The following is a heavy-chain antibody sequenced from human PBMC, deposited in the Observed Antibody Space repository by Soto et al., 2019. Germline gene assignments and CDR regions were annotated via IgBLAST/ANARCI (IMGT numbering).Heavy chain of an antibody. Sequence: GASVKVSCKASGYTFTSYDINWVRQATGQGLEWMGWMNPNSGNTGYAQKFQGRVTMTRNTSISTAYMELSSLRSEDTAVYYCASGGYCSGGSCYSVDYWGQGTLVTVSS. CDR3: ASGGYCSGGSCYSVDY. J-gene: IGHJ4*02. D-gene: IGHD2-15*01. CDR1: GYTFTSYD. CDR2: MNPNSGNT. V-gene: IGHV1-8*01.